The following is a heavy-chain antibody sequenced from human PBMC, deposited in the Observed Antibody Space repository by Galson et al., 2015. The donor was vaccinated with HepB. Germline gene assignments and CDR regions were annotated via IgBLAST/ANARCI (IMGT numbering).Heavy chain of an antibody. CDR1: GFTFSSYS. D-gene: IGHD3-10*01. J-gene: IGHJ6*02. CDR3: ARDEGVITMVRGVIMEGLTYYYGRDV. V-gene: IGHV3-21*01. Sequence: LRLSCAASGFTFSSYSMNWVRQAPGKGLEWVSSISSSSSYIYYADSVKGRFTISRDNAKNSLYLQMNSLRAEDTAVYYCARDEGVITMVRGVIMEGLTYYYGRDVWGQGTTVTVSS. CDR2: ISSSSSYI.